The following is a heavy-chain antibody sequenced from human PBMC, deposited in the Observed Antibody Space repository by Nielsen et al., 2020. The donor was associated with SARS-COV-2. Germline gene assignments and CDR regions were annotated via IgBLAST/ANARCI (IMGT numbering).Heavy chain of an antibody. D-gene: IGHD3-10*01. CDR3: ARVRSSSGIWFDP. CDR2: ANPNSGAT. V-gene: IGHV1-2*06. J-gene: IGHJ5*02. CDR1: VYTFTSHY. Sequence: ASVNVSCQASVYTFTSHYMHWMRQAPGQGPEWLGRANPNSGATNYAQKFQGRVTLTRDASINTTYMELTRLTSDDTAVYYCARVRSSSGIWFDPWGQGALVVVSS.